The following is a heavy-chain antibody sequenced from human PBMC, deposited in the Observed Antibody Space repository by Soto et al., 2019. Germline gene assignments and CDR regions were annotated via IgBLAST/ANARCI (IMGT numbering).Heavy chain of an antibody. CDR1: GGTFSSYT. Sequence: SVKVSCKASGGTFSSYTISWVRQAPGQGLEWMGRIIPILGIANYAQKFQGRVTISRDNSKNTLYLQMNSLRAEDTAVYYCARDRDIVLMVYAATLDYWGQGTLVTVSS. CDR3: ARDRDIVLMVYAATLDY. V-gene: IGHV1-69*04. J-gene: IGHJ4*02. CDR2: IIPILGIA. D-gene: IGHD2-8*01.